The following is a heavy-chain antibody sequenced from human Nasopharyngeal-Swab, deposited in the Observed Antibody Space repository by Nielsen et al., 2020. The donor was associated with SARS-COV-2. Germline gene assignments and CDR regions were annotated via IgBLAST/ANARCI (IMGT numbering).Heavy chain of an antibody. D-gene: IGHD6-19*01. CDR3: ASERNSRAVAGTFDY. V-gene: IGHV3-30*04. CDR1: GFTFSSYA. CDR2: IAYDGSNK. Sequence: GGSLRLSCAASGFTFSSYAMNWVRQAPGKGLEWVAVIAYDGSNKYYADSVKGRFTISRDNSKNTLYLQMNNLRSEDTAVYYCASERNSRAVAGTFDYWGQGTLVTVSS. J-gene: IGHJ4*02.